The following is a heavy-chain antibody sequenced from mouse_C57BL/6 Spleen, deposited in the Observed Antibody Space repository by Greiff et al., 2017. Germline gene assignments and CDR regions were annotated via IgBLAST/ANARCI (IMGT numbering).Heavy chain of an antibody. CDR2: ISDGGSYT. CDR3: ARYALEGSYHY. V-gene: IGHV5-4*01. CDR1: GFTFSSYA. Sequence: EVQRVESGGGLVKPGGSLKLSCAASGFTFSSYAMSWVRQTPEKRLEWVATISDGGSYTYYTDNVKGRFTISRDDATNNLYLQMRHLKSEDTAMYYCARYALEGSYHYGGQGTTLTVSS. J-gene: IGHJ2*01. D-gene: IGHD1-1*02.